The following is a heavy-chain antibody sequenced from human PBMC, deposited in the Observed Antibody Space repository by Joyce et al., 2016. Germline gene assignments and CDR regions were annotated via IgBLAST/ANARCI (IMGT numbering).Heavy chain of an antibody. D-gene: IGHD6-13*01. V-gene: IGHV4-39*01. CDR3: ATLKGHYSNRWFSWFDP. J-gene: IGHJ5*02. CDR2: ISSGGNT. Sequence: LQLQESGPGLVKPSETLSLTCTVSGDSISSTSYYWGWIRPPPGKGLGCIGSISSGGNTFHNPSLKRRVTVSVDTSKNQFSVKGNSLTTAYTAVYYCATLKGHYSNRWFSWFDPWGQGSLVTVSS. CDR1: GDSISSTSYY.